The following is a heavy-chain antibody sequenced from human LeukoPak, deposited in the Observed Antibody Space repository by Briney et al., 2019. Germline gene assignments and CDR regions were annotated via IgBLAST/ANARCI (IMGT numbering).Heavy chain of an antibody. CDR2: IIPILGIA. V-gene: IGHV1-69*04. CDR1: GGTFSSYA. D-gene: IGHD5-18*01. Sequence: GASVKVSCKASGGTFSSYAISWVRQAPGQGLEWMGRIIPILGIANYAQKFQGRVTISADKSTSTAYMELSSLRSEDTAVYYCARGGYSYGRTSPHFDYWGQGTLVTVSS. CDR3: ARGGYSYGRTSPHFDY. J-gene: IGHJ4*02.